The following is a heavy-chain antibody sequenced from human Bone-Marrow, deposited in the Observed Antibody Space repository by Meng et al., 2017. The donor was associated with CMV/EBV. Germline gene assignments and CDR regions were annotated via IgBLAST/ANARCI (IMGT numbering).Heavy chain of an antibody. J-gene: IGHJ6*02. CDR3: AREGGAYSSSPGPYYYYGMDV. D-gene: IGHD6-6*01. CDR2: INPSGGST. V-gene: IGHV1-46*01. CDR1: GYTFTSYY. Sequence: ASVKVSCKASGYTFTSYYMHWVRQAPGQGLEWMGIINPSGGSTSYAQKFQGRVTMTRDTSTSTVYMELSSLRSEDTAVYYWAREGGAYSSSPGPYYYYGMDVWGQGTTVTVSS.